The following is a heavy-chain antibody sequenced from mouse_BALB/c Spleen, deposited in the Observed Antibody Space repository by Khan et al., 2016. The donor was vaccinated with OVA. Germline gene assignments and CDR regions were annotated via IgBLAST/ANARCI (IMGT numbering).Heavy chain of an antibody. V-gene: IGHV5-6-4*01. CDR1: GFSFSSYT. D-gene: IGHD2-1*01. CDR2: ISSGSTYT. CDR3: TRDGNYARWYFDV. Sequence: EVELVESGGGLVKPGGSLKLSCAASGFSFSSYTMSWVRQTPEQRLEWVATISSGSTYTYSPDSVKGRFTISRDNAKSTLYLQMRSLKSADTAMYYCTRDGNYARWYFDVWGAGTTVTVSS. J-gene: IGHJ1*01.